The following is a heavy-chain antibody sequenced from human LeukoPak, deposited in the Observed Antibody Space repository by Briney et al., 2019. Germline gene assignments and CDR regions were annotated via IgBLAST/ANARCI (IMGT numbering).Heavy chain of an antibody. J-gene: IGHJ4*02. V-gene: IGHV3-23*01. CDR2: IGGTDGNT. Sequence: PGGSLRLSCAAPGFTFSSFAMNWFRQAPGKGLEWVSTIGGTDGNTYYADSVKGRLTISRDNSRNSLYLQMNSLRAEDTAVYYCSRDVIMFDYWGQGTLVTVSS. CDR3: SRDVIMFDY. CDR1: GFTFSSFA. D-gene: IGHD2/OR15-2a*01.